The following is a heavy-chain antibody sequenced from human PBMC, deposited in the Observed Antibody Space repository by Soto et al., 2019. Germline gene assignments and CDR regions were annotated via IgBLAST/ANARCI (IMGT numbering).Heavy chain of an antibody. J-gene: IGHJ6*02. CDR1: GYTFTSYD. V-gene: IGHV1-8*01. Sequence: QGQLVQSGAEVKKPGASVKVSCKASGYTFTSYDINWVRQATGQGLEWMGWMNPNSGNTGYAQKFQGRVTMTRNTSISTAYMELSSLRSEDTAVYYCARGRLLRYFDWLPLNYYYGMDVWGQGTTVTVSS. CDR2: MNPNSGNT. D-gene: IGHD3-9*01. CDR3: ARGRLLRYFDWLPLNYYYGMDV.